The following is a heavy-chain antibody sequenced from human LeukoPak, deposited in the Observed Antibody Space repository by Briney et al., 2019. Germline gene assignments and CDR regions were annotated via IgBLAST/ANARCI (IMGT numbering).Heavy chain of an antibody. D-gene: IGHD1-26*01. CDR1: RFTVSSNY. CDR3: ARVASGSYYYPFDY. J-gene: IGHJ4*02. V-gene: IGHV3-53*01. CDR2: IYSGGST. Sequence: WGSLTLSCTASRFTVSSNYMSWVRQAPGNGLEWASVIYSGGSTYYADSLKGRFTTTRDNTKNTLYLQMNSLRAEDKAVYYCARVASGSYYYPFDYWGQGTLVTVSS.